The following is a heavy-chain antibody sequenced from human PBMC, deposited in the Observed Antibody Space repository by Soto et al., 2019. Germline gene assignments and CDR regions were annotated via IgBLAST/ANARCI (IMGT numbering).Heavy chain of an antibody. CDR1: GFTFSDYG. CDR3: ARXPVXXXXXYWSXX. J-gene: IGHJ5*02. D-gene: IGHD2-15*01. Sequence: PGGSLRLSCAPSGFTFSDYGRISGRQAPGKGLEWVAGISGSRGDTYYADSVKGHFIISRDNSKNTLYLKMNSLRVEDTAIYYCARXPVXXXXXYWSXXXXXGXLVSVS. CDR2: ISGSRGDT. V-gene: IGHV3-23*01.